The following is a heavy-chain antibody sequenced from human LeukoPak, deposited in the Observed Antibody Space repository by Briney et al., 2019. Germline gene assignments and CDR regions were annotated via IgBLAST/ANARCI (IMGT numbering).Heavy chain of an antibody. V-gene: IGHV3-15*01. CDR1: GFTFSNAW. D-gene: IGHD2-2*03. CDR3: TTGGYCSSTSCYQGGLTF. Sequence: PGGPLRLSCAASGFTFSNAWMSWVRQAPGKGLEWVGRIKSKTDGGTTDYAAPVKGRFTISRDDSKNTLYLQMNSLKTEDTAVYYCTTGGYCSSTSCYQGGLTFWGQGTLVTVSS. J-gene: IGHJ4*02. CDR2: IKSKTDGGTT.